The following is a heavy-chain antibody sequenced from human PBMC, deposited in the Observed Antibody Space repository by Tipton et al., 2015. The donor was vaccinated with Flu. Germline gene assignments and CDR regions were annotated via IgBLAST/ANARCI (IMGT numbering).Heavy chain of an antibody. CDR3: ASVAVAGGGDY. CDR1: VGSISSSSYY. D-gene: IGHD6-19*01. CDR2: IYYSGST. Sequence: TLSLTCTVSVGSISSSSYYWGWIRQPPGKGLEWIGSIYYSGSTYYNPSLKSRVTISVDTSKNQFSLKLSSVTAADTAVYYCASVAVAGGGDYWGQGTLVTVSS. V-gene: IGHV4-39*07. J-gene: IGHJ4*02.